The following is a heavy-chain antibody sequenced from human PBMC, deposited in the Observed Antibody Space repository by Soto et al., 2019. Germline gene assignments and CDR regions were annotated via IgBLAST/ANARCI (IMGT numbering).Heavy chain of an antibody. Sequence: EVQLVESGGGLVQPGRSLRLSCAASGFTFDDYAMHWVRQAPGKGLEWVSGISWNSGSIGYADSVKGRFTISRDNAKNSVYLQMNSLRAEDTALYYCARLSSGEAYWGQGTLVTVS. CDR3: ARLSSGEAY. D-gene: IGHD6-19*01. CDR1: GFTFDDYA. J-gene: IGHJ4*02. V-gene: IGHV3-9*01. CDR2: ISWNSGSI.